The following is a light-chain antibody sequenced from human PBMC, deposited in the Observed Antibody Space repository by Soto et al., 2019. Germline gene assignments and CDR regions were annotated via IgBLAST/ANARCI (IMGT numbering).Light chain of an antibody. J-gene: IGKJ2*01. Sequence: DIVMTQSPDSLAVSLGERATIKCKSSQSVLYSSNNRNFLAWYQRKPGQPPKLLIYRASTRESGVPDRFSGSGSGKDFTLTISSLQAEDVAVYYCQQYFSTPYTFGQVTELEI. V-gene: IGKV4-1*01. CDR3: QQYFSTPYT. CDR2: RAS. CDR1: QSVLYSSNNRNF.